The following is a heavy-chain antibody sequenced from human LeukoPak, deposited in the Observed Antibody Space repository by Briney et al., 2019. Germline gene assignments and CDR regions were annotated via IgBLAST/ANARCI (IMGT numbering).Heavy chain of an antibody. D-gene: IGHD1-1*01. CDR3: AKEEVPNDY. V-gene: IGHV3-23*01. Sequence: GGSLRLSCAVSGFTFNNSAMSGVRQAPGKGLEGVSGISISGGDTYYADSVTGRFTISRDNSKSTLYLQMDSLRAEDTAVYYCAKEEVPNDYWGQGTLVTVSS. CDR2: ISISGGDT. J-gene: IGHJ4*02. CDR1: GFTFNNSA.